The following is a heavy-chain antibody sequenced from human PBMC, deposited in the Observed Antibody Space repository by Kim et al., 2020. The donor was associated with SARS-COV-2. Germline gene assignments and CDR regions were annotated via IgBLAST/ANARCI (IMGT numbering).Heavy chain of an antibody. Sequence: TFYADSVKGRFTISRDNSKNTLYLQMDSLRAEDTALYYCAKDASPLHWFNVWGQGALVTVSS. CDR3: AKDASPLHWFNV. V-gene: IGHV3-23*01. J-gene: IGHJ5*02. CDR2: T.